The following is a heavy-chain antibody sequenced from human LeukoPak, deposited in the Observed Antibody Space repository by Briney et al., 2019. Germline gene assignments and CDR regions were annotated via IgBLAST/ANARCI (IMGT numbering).Heavy chain of an antibody. CDR1: GGPISDYY. CDR3: AREGRQDYVYFDY. V-gene: IGHV4-59*01. CDR2: INYSGNT. D-gene: IGHD4-17*01. J-gene: IGHJ4*02. Sequence: PSETLPPTRTAPGGPISDYYWSWIRQPPGKGLEWIGYINYSGNTNYNPSLKSRVTISVDTSKNQFSLRLTSVTAADTAVFYCAREGRQDYVYFDYWGQGSLVTVSS.